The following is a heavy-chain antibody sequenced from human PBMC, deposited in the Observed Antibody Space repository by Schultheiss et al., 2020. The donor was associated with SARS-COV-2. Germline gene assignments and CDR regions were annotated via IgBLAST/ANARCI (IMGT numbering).Heavy chain of an antibody. Sequence: GGSLRLSCAASGFTFSSYAMHWVRQAPGKGLEWVAVISYDGSNKYYADSVKGRFTISRDNSKNTLYLQMNSLRAEDTAVYYCARVVGYSSSGDYWGQGTLVTVSS. J-gene: IGHJ4*02. D-gene: IGHD6-13*01. CDR1: GFTFSSYA. V-gene: IGHV3-30-3*01. CDR3: ARVVGYSSSGDY. CDR2: ISYDGSNK.